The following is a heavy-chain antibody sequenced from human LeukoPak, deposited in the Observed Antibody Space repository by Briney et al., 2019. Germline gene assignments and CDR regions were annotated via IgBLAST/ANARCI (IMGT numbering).Heavy chain of an antibody. Sequence: GGSLRLSCAASGFTFSSYEMNWVRQAPGKGLEWVSYISSSGSFIYHADSVKGRFTNSRDNAKNSLYLQMNNLRAEDTAVYYCARDTRPGAPAFDIWGQGTMVTVSS. CDR3: ARDTRPGAPAFDI. V-gene: IGHV3-48*03. D-gene: IGHD4/OR15-4a*01. J-gene: IGHJ3*02. CDR1: GFTFSSYE. CDR2: ISSSGSFI.